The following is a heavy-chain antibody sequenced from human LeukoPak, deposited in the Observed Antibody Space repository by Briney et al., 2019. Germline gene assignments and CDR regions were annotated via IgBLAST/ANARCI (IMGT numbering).Heavy chain of an antibody. CDR1: GFTFSTYY. Sequence: GGSLRLSCAASGFTFSTYYMTWVRQAPGKGLEWVSTISGSGDITYYADSVRGRFTISRDNSKDTLYLQMNNLRAEDTAVYYCAREGHIAVAGPGAFDIWGQGTMVTVSS. D-gene: IGHD6-19*01. CDR2: ISGSGDIT. V-gene: IGHV3-23*01. CDR3: AREGHIAVAGPGAFDI. J-gene: IGHJ3*02.